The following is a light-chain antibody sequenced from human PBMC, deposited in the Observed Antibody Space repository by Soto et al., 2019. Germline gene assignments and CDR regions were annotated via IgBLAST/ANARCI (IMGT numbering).Light chain of an antibody. CDR1: QSISSW. J-gene: IGKJ1*01. Sequence: DIQMTQSPSTLSASVGDRVTITCRASQSISSWLAWYQQKPGKAPKLLIYDASSVESGVPSRFSGSGSGTEFTLTLSSLQADEFATYYCQQYNSYPWTFGQGTKVEIK. V-gene: IGKV1-5*01. CDR3: QQYNSYPWT. CDR2: DAS.